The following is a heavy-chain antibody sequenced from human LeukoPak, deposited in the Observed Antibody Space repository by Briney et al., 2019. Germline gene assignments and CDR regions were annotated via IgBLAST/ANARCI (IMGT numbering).Heavy chain of an antibody. Sequence: PGGSLRLSCAASGFTFSSYSMNWVRQAPGKGLEWVSSISSSSSYIYYADSVKGRFTISRDNAKNSLYLQMSSLRAEDTAVYYCARDIDYGGNSYYFDYWGQGTLVTVSS. CDR1: GFTFSSYS. V-gene: IGHV3-21*01. D-gene: IGHD4-23*01. CDR2: ISSSSSYI. J-gene: IGHJ4*02. CDR3: ARDIDYGGNSYYFDY.